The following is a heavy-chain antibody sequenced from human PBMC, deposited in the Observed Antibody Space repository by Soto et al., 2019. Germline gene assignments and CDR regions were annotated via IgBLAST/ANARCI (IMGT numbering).Heavy chain of an antibody. CDR1: DGTFRGHY. V-gene: IGHV4-34*01. CDR3: ARISSNRLYSGYDYYEY. D-gene: IGHD5-12*01. CDR2: INHSGST. Sequence: TLCLPCAVFDGTFRGHYWPWIRQTPGTGLEWIGEINHSGSTNYNPSLKSRVTISVDTSKNQFSLKASDTAMYYCARISSNRLYSGYDYYEYWVQGTLVTGSS. J-gene: IGHJ4*02.